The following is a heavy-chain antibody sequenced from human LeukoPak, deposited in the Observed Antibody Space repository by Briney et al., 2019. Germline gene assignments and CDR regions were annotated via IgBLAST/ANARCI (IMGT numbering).Heavy chain of an antibody. J-gene: IGHJ4*02. CDR1: GSTFSGSA. D-gene: IGHD6-19*01. V-gene: IGHV3-73*01. CDR3: TLGRYSSGWYVDY. CDR2: IRSKANSYAT. Sequence: GGSLRLSCAASGSTFSGSAMHWVRQASGKGLEWVGRIRSKANSYATAYAASVKGRFTISRDDSKNTAYLQMNSLKTEDTAVYYCTLGRYSSGWYVDYWGQGTLVTVSS.